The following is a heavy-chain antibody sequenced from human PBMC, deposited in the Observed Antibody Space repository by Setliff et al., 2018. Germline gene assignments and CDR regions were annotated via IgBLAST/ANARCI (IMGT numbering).Heavy chain of an antibody. J-gene: IGHJ4*02. V-gene: IGHV3-23*01. CDR3: ANYEQRPRNLDY. CDR1: GFTFRSYH. Sequence: PGGSLRLSCTASGFTFRSYHMSWVRQAPGKGLEWVSSIISGDDTYYADSVKGRFTISRDDSKNTLYLQINSLRAEDTALYYCANYEQRPRNLDYWGQGTLVTVSS. CDR2: IISGDDT. D-gene: IGHD6-25*01.